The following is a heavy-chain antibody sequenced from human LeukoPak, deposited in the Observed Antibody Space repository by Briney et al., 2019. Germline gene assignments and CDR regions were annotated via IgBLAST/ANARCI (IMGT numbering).Heavy chain of an antibody. CDR3: ARLIGGYGSGSHYFDY. D-gene: IGHD3-10*01. J-gene: IGHJ4*02. CDR2: IYYSGSP. Sequence: SETLSLTCTVSGGSISSSSYYWGWLRHPPGTGLEWLGSIYYSGSPYYNPSLKSRVTISVDTSKNQCSLKLRSVTAADTAVYYCARLIGGYGSGSHYFDYWGQGTLVTVSS. V-gene: IGHV4-39*01. CDR1: GGSISSSSYY.